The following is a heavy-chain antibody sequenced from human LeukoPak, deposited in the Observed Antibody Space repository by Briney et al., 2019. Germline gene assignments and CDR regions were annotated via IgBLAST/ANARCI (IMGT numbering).Heavy chain of an antibody. D-gene: IGHD2-21*01. CDR1: GFTFSSYS. CDR2: ISSSSNYI. CDR3: ARDWGLPYGMDV. V-gene: IGHV3-21*01. J-gene: IGHJ6*02. Sequence: GGSLRLSCAASGFTFSSYSMNWVRQAPGKGLEWVSSISSSSNYIYYADSVKGRFTISRDNAKNSVYLQMNSLRAEDAAVYYCARDWGLPYGMDVWGQGTTVTVSS.